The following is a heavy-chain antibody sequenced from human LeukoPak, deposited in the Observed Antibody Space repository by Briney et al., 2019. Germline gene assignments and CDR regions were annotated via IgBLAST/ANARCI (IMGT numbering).Heavy chain of an antibody. CDR3: ARDPPTYYYGSGRGAFDI. J-gene: IGHJ3*02. CDR2: ISSSSSYI. Sequence: PGGSLRLSCAASGFTFSSYSMNWVRQAPGKGLEWVSSISSSSSYIYYADSVECRFTISRDNAKNSLYLQMNSLRAEDTAVYYCARDPPTYYYGSGRGAFDIWGQGTMVTVSS. CDR1: GFTFSSYS. D-gene: IGHD3-10*01. V-gene: IGHV3-21*01.